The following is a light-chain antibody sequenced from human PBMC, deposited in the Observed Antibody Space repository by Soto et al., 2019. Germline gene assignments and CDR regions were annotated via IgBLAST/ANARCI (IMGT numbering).Light chain of an antibody. CDR3: AAWDDSLSGYV. J-gene: IGLJ1*01. V-gene: IGLV1-47*02. CDR2: SNN. CDR1: RSNIGSNY. Sequence: QSVLTQPPSASGTPGQRVTISGSGSRSNIGSNYVYWYQQLPGTAPKLLIYSNNQRPSGVPDRFSGSKSGTSASLAISGLRSEDEADYYCAAWDDSLSGYVFGTGTKVTV.